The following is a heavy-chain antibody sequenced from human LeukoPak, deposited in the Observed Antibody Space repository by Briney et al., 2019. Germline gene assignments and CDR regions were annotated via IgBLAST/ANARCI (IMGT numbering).Heavy chain of an antibody. CDR3: ARDQEPKMRLGYCRGGSCYPDY. V-gene: IGHV3-21*06. Sequence: GGSLRLSCEASGFTFSSYSMNWVRQAPGKGLGWVSAISSSSRYIFYADSVKGRFTISRDNANVLYLQMNSLRAEDTAVYYCARDQEPKMRLGYCRGGSCYPDYWGQGTLVTVSS. D-gene: IGHD2-15*01. J-gene: IGHJ4*02. CDR2: ISSSSRYI. CDR1: GFTFSSYS.